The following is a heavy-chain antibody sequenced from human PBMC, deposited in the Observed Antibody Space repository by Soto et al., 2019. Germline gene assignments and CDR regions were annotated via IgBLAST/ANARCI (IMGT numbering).Heavy chain of an antibody. Sequence: GESLKISCNVSGYSFTNFWIGWVRQMPWQGLEWMGIIFPGDSETRYSPSFEGQVTISVDKSIATAYLQWSSLKASDSAMYHCARSYSSAWFGAEFDYWGQGTLVTVSS. CDR2: IFPGDSET. D-gene: IGHD6-19*01. CDR1: GYSFTNFW. J-gene: IGHJ4*02. V-gene: IGHV5-51*01. CDR3: ARSYSSAWFGAEFDY.